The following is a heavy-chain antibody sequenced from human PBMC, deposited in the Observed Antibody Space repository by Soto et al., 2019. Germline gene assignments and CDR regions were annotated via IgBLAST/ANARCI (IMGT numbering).Heavy chain of an antibody. J-gene: IGHJ3*01. CDR3: ARLPYTVVTAIDV. CDR1: GGSSINYY. V-gene: IGHV4-59*03. D-gene: IGHD2-2*02. CDR2: VSYSGRT. Sequence: PAETLSLTCTVSGGSSINYYWNWIRQPPGEGLEWIGYVSYSGRTNYNPSLKSRVTMLVDRSKNQFSLNLTSLTAAAPAVYYCARLPYTVVTAIDVWGQGTMVTVSS.